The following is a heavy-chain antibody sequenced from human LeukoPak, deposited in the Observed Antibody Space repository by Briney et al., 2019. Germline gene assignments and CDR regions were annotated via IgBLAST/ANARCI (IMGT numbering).Heavy chain of an antibody. CDR1: GYTFTGYY. J-gene: IGHJ6*02. V-gene: IGHV1-2*04. D-gene: IGHD6-13*01. CDR3: ARERIAAAGGFYYYYGMDV. CDR2: INPNSGGT. Sequence: ASVKVSCKASGYTFTGYYMHWVRQAPGQGLEWMGWINPNSGGTNYAQKFQGWVTMTRDTSISTAYMELSRLRSDDTAVYYCARERIAAAGGFYYYYGMDVWGQGTTVTVSS.